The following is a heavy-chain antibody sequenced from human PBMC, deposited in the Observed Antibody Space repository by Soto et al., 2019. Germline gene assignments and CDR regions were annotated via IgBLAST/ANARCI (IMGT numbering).Heavy chain of an antibody. CDR1: GRSISEINSY. CDR3: ARPEGGYGSGYSWFDP. V-gene: IGHV4-39*01. D-gene: IGHD5-12*01. CDR2: IHHTGST. J-gene: IGHJ5*02. Sequence: SETLSLTCSVSGRSISEINSYWGWIRQTPGEGLEWIGTIHHTGSTYYNPSLKSRVIISLDTSKNQFSLKLSSVTAADTALYYCARPEGGYGSGYSWFDPWGQGTRVTVS.